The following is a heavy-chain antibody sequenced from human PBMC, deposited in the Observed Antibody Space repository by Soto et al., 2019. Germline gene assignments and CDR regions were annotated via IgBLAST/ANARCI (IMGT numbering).Heavy chain of an antibody. D-gene: IGHD3-10*01. CDR3: ARDRTYYYGSGSYYIFDP. Sequence: SETLSLTCAVYGGSFSGYYWSWIRQPPGKGLEWIGEINHSGSTNYNPSLKSRVTISVDTSKNQFSLKLSSVTAADTAVYYCARDRTYYYGSGSYYIFDPWGQGTLVTVSS. V-gene: IGHV4-34*01. CDR2: INHSGST. J-gene: IGHJ5*02. CDR1: GGSFSGYY.